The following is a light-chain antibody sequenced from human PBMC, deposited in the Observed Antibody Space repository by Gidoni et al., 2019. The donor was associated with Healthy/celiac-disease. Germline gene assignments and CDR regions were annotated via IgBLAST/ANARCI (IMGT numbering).Light chain of an antibody. Sequence: IVTTQSPATLSVSPGERATLSCKASQSVPSNLPWYQQKPGQAPRLLIYVASTRATGIPVRFSGSGSGTEFTLTISSLQSEDFAVYYCQQYNNWPPLTFGGGTKVEIK. CDR3: QQYNNWPPLT. CDR2: VAS. CDR1: QSVPSN. V-gene: IGKV3-15*01. J-gene: IGKJ4*01.